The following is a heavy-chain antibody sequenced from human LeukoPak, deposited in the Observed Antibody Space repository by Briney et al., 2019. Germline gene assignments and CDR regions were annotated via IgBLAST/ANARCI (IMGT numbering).Heavy chain of an antibody. J-gene: IGHJ4*02. D-gene: IGHD3-16*01. V-gene: IGHV4-4*07. Sequence: SSETLSLTCTVSGVSISSYYWNWIRQPAGRGLEWIGRIYTSGSTNYNPSLTSRVTMSIDTSKNHLSLKLSSVTAADTAVYHCARVGANDYLDLWGQGTLVTVSS. CDR2: IYTSGST. CDR1: GVSISSYY. CDR3: ARVGANDYLDL.